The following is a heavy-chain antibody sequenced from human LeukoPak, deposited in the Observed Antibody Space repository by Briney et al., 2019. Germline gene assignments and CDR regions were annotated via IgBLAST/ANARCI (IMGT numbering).Heavy chain of an antibody. J-gene: IGHJ6*03. D-gene: IGHD1-1*01. CDR1: GYTFYDYQ. Sequence: ASVKVSCKTSGYTFYDYQIHWVRQAPGQGPEWMGWITPNSGDTKLTQEFQGRVTMTRDMSISTAYMELSRLRSDDTAVYYCARSETGTTLYYYYMDVWGKGTTVTVSS. CDR3: ARSETGTTLYYYYMDV. CDR2: ITPNSGDT. V-gene: IGHV1-2*02.